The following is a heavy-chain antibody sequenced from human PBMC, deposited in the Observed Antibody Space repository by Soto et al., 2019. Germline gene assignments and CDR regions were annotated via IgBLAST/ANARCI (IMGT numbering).Heavy chain of an antibody. V-gene: IGHV3-21*02. D-gene: IGHD6-25*01. J-gene: IGHJ4*02. CDR1: GFSFSEYT. CDR3: ARGLGGGPVAADLDY. Sequence: EVQLVESGGGLVKPGGSLRLSCVASGFSFSEYTMSWVRQAPGKGLEWVSTISTSSSNIFYAASVKGRFTVTRDNAKNTLYLKMDNLRADDTAVYFCARGLGGGPVAADLDYWGQGTLVTVAS. CDR2: ISTSSSNI.